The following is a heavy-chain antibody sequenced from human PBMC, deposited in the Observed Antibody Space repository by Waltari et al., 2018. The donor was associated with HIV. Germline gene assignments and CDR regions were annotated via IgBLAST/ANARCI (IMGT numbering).Heavy chain of an antibody. Sequence: QVQLQESGPGLVKPSETLSLTCTVSGGSINYYYWSWIRQPPGKRLEWIGHIYYSGTTNYNPALKSRVSISIDTSKNQFSLKLSYVIPADTAVYYCAREALRTFDPWGQGALVTVSS. CDR1: GGSINYYY. V-gene: IGHV4-59*01. CDR3: AREALRTFDP. CDR2: IYYSGTT. J-gene: IGHJ5*02.